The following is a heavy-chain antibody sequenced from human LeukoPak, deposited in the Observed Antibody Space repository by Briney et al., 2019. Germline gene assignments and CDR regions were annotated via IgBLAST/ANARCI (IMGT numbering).Heavy chain of an antibody. CDR3: AKGASVVPAAIHLAYCGGDCYLFDY. CDR2: ISGSGGST. J-gene: IGHJ4*02. Sequence: GGSLRLSCAAPGFTFSSYAMSWVRQAPGKGLEWVSAISGSGGSTYYADSVKGRFTISRDNSKNTLYLQMNSLRAEDTAVYYCAKGASVVPAAIHLAYCGGDCYLFDYWGQGTLVTVSS. D-gene: IGHD2-21*02. V-gene: IGHV3-23*01. CDR1: GFTFSSYA.